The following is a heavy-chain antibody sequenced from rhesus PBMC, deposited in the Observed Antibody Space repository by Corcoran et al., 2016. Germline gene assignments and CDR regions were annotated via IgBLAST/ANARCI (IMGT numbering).Heavy chain of an antibody. Sequence: QGQLQESGPGLVAPSETLSPTRPGPGYSISRHLYWNWSRQPPGKGLECVGSIYGSGGSNCLNPSLRSRVTLSVDTSKNQFSLKLNSVTAADTAVYYCAGDALDSWGQGVVVIVSS. CDR3: AGDALDS. CDR2: IYGSGGSN. J-gene: IGHJ6*01. V-gene: IGHV4S14*01. CDR1: GYSISRHLY.